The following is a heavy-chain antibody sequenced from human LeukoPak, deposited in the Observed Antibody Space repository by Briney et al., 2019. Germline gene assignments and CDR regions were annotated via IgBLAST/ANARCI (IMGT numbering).Heavy chain of an antibody. Sequence: GGSLRLSCAASGFTFSSYSMNWVRQAPGKGLEWVSSISSSSSYIYYADSVKGRFTISRDNAKNSLYLQMNSLRAEDTAMYYCARLPRHHCGGDCGGNWGQGTLVTVSS. D-gene: IGHD2-21*02. CDR2: ISSSSSYI. J-gene: IGHJ4*02. V-gene: IGHV3-21*01. CDR3: ARLPRHHCGGDCGGN. CDR1: GFTFSSYS.